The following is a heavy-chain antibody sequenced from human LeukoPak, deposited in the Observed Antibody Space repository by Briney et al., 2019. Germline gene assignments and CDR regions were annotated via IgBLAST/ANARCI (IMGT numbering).Heavy chain of an antibody. CDR1: GFTFSSYA. V-gene: IGHV3-30-3*01. Sequence: GGSLRLSCAASGFTFSSYAMHWVRQAPGKGLEWVAVISYDGSNKYYADSVKGRFTISRDNSKNTLYLQMNSLRAEDTAVYYCTTDPKWELSPLNYGMDVWGQGTTVTVSS. CDR2: ISYDGSNK. J-gene: IGHJ6*02. D-gene: IGHD1-26*01. CDR3: TTDPKWELSPLNYGMDV.